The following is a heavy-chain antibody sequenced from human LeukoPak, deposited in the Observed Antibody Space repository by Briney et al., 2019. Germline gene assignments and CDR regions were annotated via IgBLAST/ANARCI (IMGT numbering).Heavy chain of an antibody. CDR2: IRSKAYGGTT. Sequence: GGSLRLSCTASGFTFGDYAMSWFRQAPGKGLEWVGFIRSKAYGGTTEYAASVKGRFTISRDDSKSIAYLQMNSLKTEDTAVYYCTRPYTAMATYYFDYWGQGTLVTVSS. J-gene: IGHJ4*02. D-gene: IGHD5-18*01. CDR3: TRPYTAMATYYFDY. V-gene: IGHV3-49*03. CDR1: GFTFGDYA.